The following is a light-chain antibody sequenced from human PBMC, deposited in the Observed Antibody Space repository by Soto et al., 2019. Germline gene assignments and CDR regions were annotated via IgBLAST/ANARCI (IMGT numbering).Light chain of an antibody. J-gene: IGKJ5*01. Sequence: IQITQSPSSLSSSVPERFTITCRASQSIKNDLGWYQQKPGKAPKLLIYKASTVKSGVPSRFSGTGSGTEFTLSIGSLQPEDFATYYCQQSHTSPITFGQGTQVDIK. CDR3: QQSHTSPIT. V-gene: IGKV1-17*01. CDR2: KAS. CDR1: QSIKND.